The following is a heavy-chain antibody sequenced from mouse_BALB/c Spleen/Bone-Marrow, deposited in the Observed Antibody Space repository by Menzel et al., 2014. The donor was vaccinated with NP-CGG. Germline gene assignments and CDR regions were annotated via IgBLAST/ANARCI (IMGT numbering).Heavy chain of an antibody. CDR3: ARAPGTWYFDY. V-gene: IGHV7-1*02. CDR1: GFTFXDFY. Sequence: EVKLMESGGGLAQPGGSLRLSCATSGFTFXDFYMEWVRQPPGKRLEWIAASRNKANDYTTEYSASVKGRFIVSRDTSQSILYLQMNALRAEDTAIYYCARAPGTWYFDYWGQGTTLTVSS. CDR2: SRNKANDYTT. D-gene: IGHD3-3*01. J-gene: IGHJ2*01.